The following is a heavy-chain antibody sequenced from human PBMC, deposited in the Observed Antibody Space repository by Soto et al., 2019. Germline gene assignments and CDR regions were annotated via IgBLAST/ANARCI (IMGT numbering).Heavy chain of an antibody. V-gene: IGHV1-69*01. Sequence: QVQLVQSGAEVRKSGSSVKVSCKAAGGTFSDYALSWVRQAPGQGLEWMGGIIPMFATTNYAQKFQGRVTITADDSATTAHMELSSLKSEDTAVYYCARGRGIGFSSTWNIYWYYNMDGWGQGTTVTVSS. J-gene: IGHJ6*02. D-gene: IGHD6-13*01. CDR2: IIPMFATT. CDR1: GGTFSDYA. CDR3: ARGRGIGFSSTWNIYWYYNMDG.